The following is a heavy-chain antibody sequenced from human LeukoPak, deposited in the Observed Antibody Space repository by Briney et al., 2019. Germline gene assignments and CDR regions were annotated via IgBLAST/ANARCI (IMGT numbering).Heavy chain of an antibody. V-gene: IGHV1-8*03. CDR1: GYTFTGYY. CDR2: MNPNSGNT. Sequence: ASVKVSCKASGYTFTGYYMHWVRQAPGQGLEWMGWMNPNSGNTDYAQKFQGRLTITRNTSISTAYMELSSLRSEDTAVYYCVRDSSGWYHWFDPWGQGTLVTVSS. J-gene: IGHJ5*02. D-gene: IGHD6-19*01. CDR3: VRDSSGWYHWFDP.